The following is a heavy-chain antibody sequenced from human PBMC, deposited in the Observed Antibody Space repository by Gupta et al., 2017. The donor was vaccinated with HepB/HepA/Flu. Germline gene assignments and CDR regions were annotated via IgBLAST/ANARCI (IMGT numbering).Heavy chain of an antibody. V-gene: IGHV4-34*01. CDR2: INHSGST. CDR3: ARLEAIVGATTSSGWFDP. CDR1: GGSFSGSY. D-gene: IGHD1-26*01. J-gene: IGHJ5*02. Sequence: QVQLQQWGAGLLKPSEPLSPTCTVYGGSFSGSYWSWIRQPQGKGLEWIGEINHSGSTNYNPSLKSRVTISVDTSKNQFSLKLSSVTAADTAVYYCARLEAIVGATTSSGWFDPWGQGTLVTVSS.